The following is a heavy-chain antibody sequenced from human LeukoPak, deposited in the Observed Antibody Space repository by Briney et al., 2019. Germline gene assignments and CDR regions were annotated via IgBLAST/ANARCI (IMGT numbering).Heavy chain of an antibody. CDR3: ATLRGFSGYDLDYYHYYGMDV. CDR1: GYTXTELS. J-gene: IGHJ6*02. V-gene: IGHV1-24*01. CDR2: FDPEDGET. D-gene: IGHD5-12*01. Sequence: ASVKVSCKVSGYTXTELSMHGVRQAPGKGLEWMGGFDPEDGETIYAQKFQGRVTMTEDTSTDTAYMELSSLRSEDTAVYYCATLRGFSGYDLDYYHYYGMDVWGQGTAVTVSS.